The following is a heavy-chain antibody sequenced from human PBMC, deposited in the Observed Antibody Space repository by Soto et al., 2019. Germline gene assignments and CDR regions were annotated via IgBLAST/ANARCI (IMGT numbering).Heavy chain of an antibody. CDR3: APQQLENYYYCGMDV. CDR1: GGSFSGYY. J-gene: IGHJ6*04. CDR2: INHSGST. V-gene: IGHV4-34*01. D-gene: IGHD6-13*01. Sequence: SETLSLTCAVYGGSFSGYYWSWIRQPPGKGLEWIGEINHSGSTNYNPSLKSRVTISVDTSKNQFSLKLSSVTAADTAVYYCAPQQLENYYYCGMDVGGKGTRGTAPS.